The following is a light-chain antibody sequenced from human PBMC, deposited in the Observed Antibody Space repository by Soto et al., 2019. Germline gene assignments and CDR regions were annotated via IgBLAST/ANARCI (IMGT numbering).Light chain of an antibody. J-gene: IGKJ5*01. CDR3: QQYDQWWT. V-gene: IGKV3-15*01. Sequence: EIVMTQSPATLSVSPGERATFSCWASQSIATNLAWFQLKPGQAPRLLIYGASIRATGIPARFSGSGSGTEFSLTISSLQSEDFGVYFCQQYDQWWTFGQGTRLEIK. CDR1: QSIATN. CDR2: GAS.